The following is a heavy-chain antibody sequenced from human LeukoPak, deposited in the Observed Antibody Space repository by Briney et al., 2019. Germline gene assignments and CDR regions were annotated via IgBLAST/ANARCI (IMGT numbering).Heavy chain of an antibody. CDR2: INWNGGST. D-gene: IGHD5-12*01. CDR1: GFTFDDYG. Sequence: GGSLRLSCAASGFTFDDYGMSWVRQAPGKGLEWVSGINWNGGSTGYADSVKGRFTISRDNAKNSLYLQMNSLRAEDTALYYGASSPGGYSGYDSGFGYWGQGTLVTVSS. CDR3: ASSPGGYSGYDSGFGY. V-gene: IGHV3-20*04. J-gene: IGHJ4*02.